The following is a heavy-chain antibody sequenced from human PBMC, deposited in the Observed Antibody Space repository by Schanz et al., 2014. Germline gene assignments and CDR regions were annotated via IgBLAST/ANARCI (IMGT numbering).Heavy chain of an antibody. V-gene: IGHV3-48*01. D-gene: IGHD1-26*01. J-gene: IGHJ4*02. Sequence: EVQLVESGGGLIQPGGSLRLSCAASEFGFSSYSMNWVRQAPGKGLEWVSYISGSSRTIYYADSMKGRFTVSRDNAENALYLQMNSLRAEDTGLYFCARGGSGSHYRLDYWGQGTLVTVSS. CDR3: ARGGSGSHYRLDY. CDR2: ISGSSRTI. CDR1: EFGFSSYS.